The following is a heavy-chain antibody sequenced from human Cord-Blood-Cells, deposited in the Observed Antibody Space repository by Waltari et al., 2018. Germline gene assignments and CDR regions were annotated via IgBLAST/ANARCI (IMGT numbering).Heavy chain of an antibody. J-gene: IGHJ4*02. Sequence: VQLVESGGGVVQPGRSLRLSCAASGVTFRSDAMHWVCQAPGKGLEWVAFISYDGSNKYYADSVKGRFTISRDNSKNTLYLQMNSLRAEDTAVYYCARAAVATWYFDYWGQGTLVTVSS. CDR3: ARAAVATWYFDY. CDR1: GVTFRSDA. CDR2: ISYDGSNK. D-gene: IGHD5-12*01. V-gene: IGHV3-30-3*01.